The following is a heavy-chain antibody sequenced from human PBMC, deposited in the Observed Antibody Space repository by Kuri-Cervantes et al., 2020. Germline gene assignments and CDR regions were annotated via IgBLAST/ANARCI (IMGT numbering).Heavy chain of an antibody. V-gene: IGHV1-69*02. CDR3: AKGDTAMAFLVDY. Sequence: SVKVSCKASGGTFSSYTISWVRQAPGQGLEWMGRIIPILGIANYAQKFQSRVTITADKSTSTAYMELSSLRSEDTAVYYCAKGDTAMAFLVDYWGQGTLVTVSS. CDR2: IIPILGIA. D-gene: IGHD5-18*01. J-gene: IGHJ4*02. CDR1: GGTFSSYT.